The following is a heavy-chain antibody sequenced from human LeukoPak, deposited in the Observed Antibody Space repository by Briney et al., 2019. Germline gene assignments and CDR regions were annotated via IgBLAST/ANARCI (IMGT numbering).Heavy chain of an antibody. V-gene: IGHV1-69*04. CDR2: IIPILGIA. Sequence: GASVKVSCKASGYTFTSYYMHWVRQAPGQGLEWMGRIIPILGIANYAQKFQGRVTITADKSTSTAYMELSSLRSEDTAVYYCARGLRGTYYGSGSYFAMDVWGQGTTVTVSS. CDR3: ARGLRGTYYGSGSYFAMDV. J-gene: IGHJ6*02. CDR1: GYTFTSYY. D-gene: IGHD3-10*01.